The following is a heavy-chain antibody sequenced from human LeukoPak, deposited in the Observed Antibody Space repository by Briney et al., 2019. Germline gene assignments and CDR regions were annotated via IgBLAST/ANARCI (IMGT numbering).Heavy chain of an antibody. Sequence: SVKVSCKASGGTFSSYAISWVRQAPGQGLEWMGGIIPIFGTANYAQKFQGRVTITADESTSTAYMELSSLRSEDTAVYYCARAGYSSSWYYPSYYYYYMDVWGKGTTVTISS. CDR3: ARAGYSSSWYYPSYYYYYMDV. CDR1: GGTFSSYA. J-gene: IGHJ6*03. D-gene: IGHD6-13*01. CDR2: IIPIFGTA. V-gene: IGHV1-69*13.